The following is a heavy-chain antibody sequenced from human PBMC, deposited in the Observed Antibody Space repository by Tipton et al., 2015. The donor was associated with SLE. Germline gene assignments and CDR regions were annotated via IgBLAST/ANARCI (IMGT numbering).Heavy chain of an antibody. V-gene: IGHV3-48*03. Sequence: SLRLSCAASGFTFSSYEMNWVRQAPGKGLEWVSYISSSGSTIYYADSVKGRFTISRDNAKNSLYLQMNSLRAEDTAVYYCAREWELRGAVDIWGQGTMVTVSS. J-gene: IGHJ3*02. CDR3: AREWELRGAVDI. CDR1: GFTFSSYE. CDR2: ISSSGSTI. D-gene: IGHD1-26*01.